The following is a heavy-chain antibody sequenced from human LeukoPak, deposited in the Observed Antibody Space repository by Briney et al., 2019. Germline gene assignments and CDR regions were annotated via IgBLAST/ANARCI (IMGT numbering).Heavy chain of an antibody. V-gene: IGHV3-74*01. CDR2: INSDGSST. Sequence: GGSLRLSCVASGFTFSSYWMHWVRQVPGKGLVWVSRINSDGSSTYYGNSVKSRFTISTDNAKNTLYLQMNSLRAEDTAMYYCTRRQYSSWWYYYYYYMDVRGKGTTVTVSS. CDR3: TRRQYSSWWYYYYYYMDV. J-gene: IGHJ6*03. CDR1: GFTFSSYW. D-gene: IGHD3-22*01.